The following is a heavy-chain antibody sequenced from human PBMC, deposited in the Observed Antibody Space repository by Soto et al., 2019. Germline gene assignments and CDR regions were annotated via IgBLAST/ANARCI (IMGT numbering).Heavy chain of an antibody. Sequence: QVLLQESGPGLVQPSGTLSLSCAVSGVSISSNYYWGWVRQSPGKGLEWLGDISHIGSVNYSPSLMCXVTISMDRSETQFSLKLNSVTAADTAVYYCVRSFGWYAIDYWGQGTLVIVSS. V-gene: IGHV4-4*02. CDR3: VRSFGWYAIDY. CDR2: ISHIGSV. J-gene: IGHJ4*02. D-gene: IGHD6-19*01. CDR1: GVSISSNYY.